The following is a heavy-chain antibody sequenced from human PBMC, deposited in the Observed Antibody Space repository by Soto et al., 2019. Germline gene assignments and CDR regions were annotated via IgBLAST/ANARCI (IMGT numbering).Heavy chain of an antibody. CDR3: ARKQAGYFSGIDY. V-gene: IGHV1-69*06. Sequence: SVKVSCKASGGTFSSYSISWVRQAPGQGLEWMGGIIPIFGTANYAQKFQGRVTITADKSTSTAYMELSSLRSEDTAVYFCARKQAGYFSGIDYWGQGTLVTVSS. J-gene: IGHJ4*02. CDR1: GGTFSSYS. CDR2: IIPIFGTA. D-gene: IGHD2-15*01.